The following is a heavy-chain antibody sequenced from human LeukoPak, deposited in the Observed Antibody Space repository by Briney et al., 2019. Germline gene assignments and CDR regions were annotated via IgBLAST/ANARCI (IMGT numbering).Heavy chain of an antibody. CDR3: AKNYYDSSGYYGPVDY. CDR1: VFTFDDYA. V-gene: IGHV3-9*01. Sequence: GRSLRLSCAASVFTFDDYAMHWVRHAPGKGLEWVSGISWNSGSIGYADSVKGRFTISRDNAKNSLYLQMNSLRAEDTALYYCAKNYYDSSGYYGPVDYWGQGTLVTVSS. CDR2: ISWNSGSI. D-gene: IGHD3-22*01. J-gene: IGHJ4*02.